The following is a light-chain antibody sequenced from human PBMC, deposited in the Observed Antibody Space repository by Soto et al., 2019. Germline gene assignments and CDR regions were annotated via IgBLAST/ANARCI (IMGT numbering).Light chain of an antibody. CDR2: DAS. CDR3: QQCYIYWT. J-gene: IGKJ1*01. CDR1: QNIRNW. Sequence: DVKMSQSPSTLSASVGDSVTITCRASQNIRNWLAWYQQKPGKAPNPLIYDASSLKSGSGTEFTLSINSLQPDDFATYYCQQCYIYWTFGQGTKV. V-gene: IGKV1-5*01.